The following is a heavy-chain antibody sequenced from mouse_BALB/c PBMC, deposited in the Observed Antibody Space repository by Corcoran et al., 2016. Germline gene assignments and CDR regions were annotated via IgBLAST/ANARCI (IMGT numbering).Heavy chain of an antibody. CDR3: ASVYYGYYFDY. D-gene: IGHD1-2*01. Sequence: DVQLQESGPGLVKPSQSLSLTCSVTGYSITSGYYWNWIRQFPGNKLEWMGYISYDGSNNYNPSLKNRISITRDTSKNQFFLKLNSVTTEYTATYYCASVYYGYYFDYWGQGTTLTVSS. CDR2: ISYDGSN. V-gene: IGHV3-6*02. J-gene: IGHJ2*01. CDR1: GYSITSGYY.